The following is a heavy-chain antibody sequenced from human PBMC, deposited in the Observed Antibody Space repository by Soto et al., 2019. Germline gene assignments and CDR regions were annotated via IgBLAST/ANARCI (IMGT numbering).Heavy chain of an antibody. V-gene: IGHV3-30-3*01. Sequence: QVQLVESGGGVVQPGRSLRLSCAASGFTFSRYPMYWVRQAPGKGLEWVAVITYDGNNKYYADSVKGRFTISRDNAKNTLSLQMNNLRPEDTAVYYCAKGVGSYYFDYWGQGTLDTVSS. CDR1: GFTFSRYP. CDR2: ITYDGNNK. D-gene: IGHD1-26*01. J-gene: IGHJ4*02. CDR3: AKGVGSYYFDY.